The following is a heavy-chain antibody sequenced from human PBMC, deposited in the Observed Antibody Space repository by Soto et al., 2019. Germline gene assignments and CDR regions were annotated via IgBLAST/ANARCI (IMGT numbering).Heavy chain of an antibody. D-gene: IGHD3-3*01. V-gene: IGHV1-18*01. Sequence: QVQLVQSGAEVKKPGASVKVSCKASGYTFTSYGISWVRQAPGQGLEGMGWISAYNGNTNYAQKLQGRVTMTTDTSTSTAYMELRSPRSDDTAVYYCARDGKLKITIFGVVMPQSRNFDYWGQGTLVTVSS. CDR2: ISAYNGNT. CDR3: ARDGKLKITIFGVVMPQSRNFDY. CDR1: GYTFTSYG. J-gene: IGHJ4*02.